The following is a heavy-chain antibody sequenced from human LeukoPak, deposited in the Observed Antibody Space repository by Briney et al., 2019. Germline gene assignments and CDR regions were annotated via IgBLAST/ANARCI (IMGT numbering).Heavy chain of an antibody. Sequence: PSETLSLTCTVPGGSISSYYWSWIRQPPGKGLEWGGYIYYSGSTNYNPALKSRVTISVDTFKNQFSLKLSSVTAADTAVYYCARSAYDYYGMDVWGQGTTVTVSS. CDR3: ARSAYDYYGMDV. CDR2: IYYSGST. CDR1: GGSISSYY. J-gene: IGHJ6*02. V-gene: IGHV4-59*01.